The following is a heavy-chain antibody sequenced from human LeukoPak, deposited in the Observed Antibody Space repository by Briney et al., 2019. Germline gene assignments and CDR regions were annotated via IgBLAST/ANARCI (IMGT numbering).Heavy chain of an antibody. CDR2: MNPSVGAT. J-gene: IGHJ3*01. V-gene: IGHV1-46*01. CDR3: ARGGVFQAFDF. Sequence: ASVKVSCKTSGYSLPRHYIHWVRQAPGQGLEWMGIMNPSVGATTYAPRFQGRVTMTRDTSTSTFYMELSGLTSEDTAVYYCARGGVFQAFDFWGQGTMVTVSS. D-gene: IGHD3-16*01. CDR1: GYSLPRHY.